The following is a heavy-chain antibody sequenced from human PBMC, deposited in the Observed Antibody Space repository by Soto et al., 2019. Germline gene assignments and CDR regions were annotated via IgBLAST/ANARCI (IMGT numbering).Heavy chain of an antibody. Sequence: PGGSLRLSCGASGFTFGGYAVSWVRQAPGKGLEWVSAISGSGGSTYYADSVKGRFTISRDNSKNTLYLQMNSLRAEDTAVYYCASNRAYGDYVFYFDYWGQGTLVTVSS. CDR2: ISGSGGST. CDR1: GFTFGGYA. CDR3: ASNRAYGDYVFYFDY. V-gene: IGHV3-23*01. J-gene: IGHJ4*02. D-gene: IGHD4-17*01.